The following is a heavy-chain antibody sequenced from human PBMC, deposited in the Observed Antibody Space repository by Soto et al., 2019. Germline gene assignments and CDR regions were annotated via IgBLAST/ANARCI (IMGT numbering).Heavy chain of an antibody. D-gene: IGHD6-13*01. Sequence: GGSLRLSCAASGFTFSSYAMSWVRQAPGKGLEWVSAISGSGGSTYYADSVKGRFTISRDNSKNTLYLQMNSRRAEDTAVYYCAKEGSSSSWYRFSYYYYYGMDVWGQGTTVTVSS. CDR2: ISGSGGST. CDR3: AKEGSSSSWYRFSYYYYYGMDV. J-gene: IGHJ6*02. CDR1: GFTFSSYA. V-gene: IGHV3-23*01.